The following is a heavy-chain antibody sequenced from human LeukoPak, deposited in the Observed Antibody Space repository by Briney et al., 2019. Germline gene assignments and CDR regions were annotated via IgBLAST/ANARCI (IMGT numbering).Heavy chain of an antibody. CDR1: GGSISSYY. CDR3: AREAYDYVWGSYQLDY. V-gene: IGHV4-4*07. D-gene: IGHD3-16*01. Sequence: SETLSLTCPVSGGSISSYYWSWIRQPAGKGLEWIGRIYTSGSTNYNPSLKSRVTMSVDTSKNQFSLKLSSVTAADTAVYYCAREAYDYVWGSYQLDYWGQGTLVTVSS. J-gene: IGHJ4*02. CDR2: IYTSGST.